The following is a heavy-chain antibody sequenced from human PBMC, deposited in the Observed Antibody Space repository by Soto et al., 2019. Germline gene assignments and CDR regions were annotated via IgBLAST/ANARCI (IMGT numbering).Heavy chain of an antibody. V-gene: IGHV1-3*01. CDR3: AREFRSNWFDP. CDR1: GYTFTTYA. CDR2: INAGNGIP. Sequence: ASVKVSCKASGYTFTTYAIHWVRQAPGQRLEWMGWINAGNGIPKYSQKFQDRVTITRDTSASTAYMDLSSLRSEDTAVYYCAREFRSNWFDPWGQGTLVTVSS. J-gene: IGHJ5*02.